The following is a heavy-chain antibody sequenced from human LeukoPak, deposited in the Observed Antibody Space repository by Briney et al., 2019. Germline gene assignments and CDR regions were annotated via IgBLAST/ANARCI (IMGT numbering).Heavy chain of an antibody. J-gene: IGHJ4*02. CDR2: ISYDASNK. D-gene: IGHD3-10*01. V-gene: IGHV3-30-3*01. CDR3: VRAEVWFGTRPDY. CDR1: GFTFSSYA. Sequence: PGGSLRLSCAASGFTFSSYAMHWVRQAPGKGLEWVAVISYDASNKYYADSVKGRFTISRDNSKNTLFLQMNNLRAEDTAVYYCVRAEVWFGTRPDYWGQGTLVTVSS.